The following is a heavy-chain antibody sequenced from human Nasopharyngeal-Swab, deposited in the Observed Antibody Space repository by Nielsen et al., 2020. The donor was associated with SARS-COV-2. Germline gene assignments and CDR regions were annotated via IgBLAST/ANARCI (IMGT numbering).Heavy chain of an antibody. J-gene: IGHJ5*02. D-gene: IGHD3-3*01. Sequence: WIRQSPGKGLEWIGEINHKGSTNYNPYLKSRVTISVETSKNQFSPELSSVTAADTAVYYCARGIGKQITIFEVVIAYNWFDPWGQGTLVTVSS. CDR2: INHKGST. CDR3: ARGIGKQITIFEVVIAYNWFDP. V-gene: IGHV4-34*01.